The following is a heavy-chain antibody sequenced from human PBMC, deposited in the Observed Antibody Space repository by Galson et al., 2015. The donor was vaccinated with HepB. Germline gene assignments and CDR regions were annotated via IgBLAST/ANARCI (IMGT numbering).Heavy chain of an antibody. J-gene: IGHJ4*02. CDR2: ISGSGGST. CDR1: GFTFSSYA. Sequence: SLRLSCAASGFTFSSYAMCWVRQAPGKGLEWVSAISGSGGSTYYADSVKGRFTISRDNSRNTLYLQMNSLRAEDTAVYDCARWIQLWFGAFDYWGQGTLVTVSS. D-gene: IGHD5-18*01. V-gene: IGHV3-23*01. CDR3: ARWIQLWFGAFDY.